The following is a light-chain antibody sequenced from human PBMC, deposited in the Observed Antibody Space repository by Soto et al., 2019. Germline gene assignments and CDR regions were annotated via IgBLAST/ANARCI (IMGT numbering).Light chain of an antibody. Sequence: QSVLTQPASVSGSPGQSITISCTGTSSDAGNYNLVSWYQHHPGKAPKLFIYEVNKRPSGVSDRFSGSKSGNTASLTISGLQTEDEADYYCCSYAGRSPSVFGGGTKLTVL. CDR3: CSYAGRSPSV. CDR2: EVN. V-gene: IGLV2-23*02. CDR1: SSDAGNYNL. J-gene: IGLJ2*01.